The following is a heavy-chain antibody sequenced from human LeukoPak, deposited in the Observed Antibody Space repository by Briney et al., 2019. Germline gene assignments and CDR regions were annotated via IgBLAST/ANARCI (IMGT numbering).Heavy chain of an antibody. V-gene: IGHV4-59*08. CDR3: ARHERDVSLDHAFDI. CDR1: GGSLPSTNW. CDR2: IYYSGST. J-gene: IGHJ3*02. D-gene: IGHD5-24*01. Sequence: SDTLSLTCDVSGGSLPSTNWWTWVRQPTGKGLEWIGYIYYSGSTSYNPSLKSRDTILVDTSKNQFSLKLRSVTAAVTSVYYGARHERDVSLDHAFDIWGQGTMVTVSS.